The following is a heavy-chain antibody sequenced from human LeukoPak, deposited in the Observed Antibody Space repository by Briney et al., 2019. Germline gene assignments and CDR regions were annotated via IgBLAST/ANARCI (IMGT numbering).Heavy chain of an antibody. Sequence: GGSLRLSCAASGFTFSDYYMSWIRQAPGKGREWLSYISASSISIYYADSVKGRLTISRDTAKNSLSLQMNSLRAEDTAVYYCARAGGDDFWSGYYWYFDYWGQGTLVTVSS. D-gene: IGHD3-3*01. V-gene: IGHV3-11*04. CDR3: ARAGGDDFWSGYYWYFDY. CDR2: ISASSISI. J-gene: IGHJ4*02. CDR1: GFTFSDYY.